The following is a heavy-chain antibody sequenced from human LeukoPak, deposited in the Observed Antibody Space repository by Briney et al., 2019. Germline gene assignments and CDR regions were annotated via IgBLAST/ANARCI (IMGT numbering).Heavy chain of an antibody. CDR3: ARDDRAVDTAMVT. Sequence: ASVKVSCKASGGTFSSYAISWVRQAPGQGLEWMGGIIPIFGTANYAQKFQGRVTITADESTSTAYMELSSLRSEDTAVYYCARDDRAVDTAMVTWGQGTLVTVSS. CDR1: GGTFSSYA. D-gene: IGHD5-18*01. V-gene: IGHV1-69*13. J-gene: IGHJ5*02. CDR2: IIPIFGTA.